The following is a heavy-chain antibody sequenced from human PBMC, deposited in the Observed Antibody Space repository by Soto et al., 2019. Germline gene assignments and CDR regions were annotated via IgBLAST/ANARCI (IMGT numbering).Heavy chain of an antibody. Sequence: SETLSLTCTVSGGSISRSTYYRGWIRQPPGKGLEWIGSIYYSGSTYYRPSLKSRVTISVDTSKNQFSLKLSSVTAADTAVYYCARQVPAAIRLGWFDPWGQGTLVTVSS. J-gene: IGHJ5*02. CDR2: IYYSGST. CDR1: GGSISRSTYY. V-gene: IGHV4-39*01. D-gene: IGHD2-2*02. CDR3: ARQVPAAIRLGWFDP.